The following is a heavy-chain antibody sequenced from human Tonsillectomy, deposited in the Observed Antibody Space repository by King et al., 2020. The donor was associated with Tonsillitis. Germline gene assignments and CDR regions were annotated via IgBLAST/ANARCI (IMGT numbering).Heavy chain of an antibody. V-gene: IGHV4-59*08. CDR3: ARLACGYDSRGYYYDY. CDR2: ISYSGST. CDR1: GGSISNYY. D-gene: IGHD3-22*01. Sequence: VQLQESGPGLVKPSETLSLTCTVSGGSISNYYWSWIRQPPGKGLEWIGYISYSGSTNYNPSLKSRVTISVDTSKNQFSLKLSSVTAADTAVYFCARLACGYDSRGYYYDYWGQGTLVTVSS. J-gene: IGHJ4*02.